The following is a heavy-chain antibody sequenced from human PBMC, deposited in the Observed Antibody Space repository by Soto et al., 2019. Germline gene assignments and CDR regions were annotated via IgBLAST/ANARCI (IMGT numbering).Heavy chain of an antibody. V-gene: IGHV1-3*01. CDR2: INAGNGNT. D-gene: IGHD1-1*01. CDR1: GYTFTSYA. Sequence: QVQLVQSGAEVKKPGASVKVSCKASGYTFTSYAMHWVRQAPGQRLEWMGWINAGNGNTKYSQKFQGSGTITRDTSASTAYMELSSLRSEDTAVYYCARTSSPVTTLRKDYWGQGTLVTVSS. J-gene: IGHJ4*02. CDR3: ARTSSPVTTLRKDY.